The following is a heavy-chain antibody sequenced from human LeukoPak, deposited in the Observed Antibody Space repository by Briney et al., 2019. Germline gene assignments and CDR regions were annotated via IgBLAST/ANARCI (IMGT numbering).Heavy chain of an antibody. J-gene: IGHJ6*03. D-gene: IGHD3-10*01. CDR1: GGSLSSSTYY. V-gene: IGHV4-39*01. CDR3: ARHGVTMVRGVIFYFYYYMDV. Sequence: SETLSLTCTVSGGSLSSSTYYWGWIRQSPGTGPEWIGSIYHSGSTYYNPSLKSRVTIPVDTSKNQFSLKLSSVTAADTAVYYCARHGVTMVRGVIFYFYYYMDVWGKGTTVTVSS. CDR2: IYHSGST.